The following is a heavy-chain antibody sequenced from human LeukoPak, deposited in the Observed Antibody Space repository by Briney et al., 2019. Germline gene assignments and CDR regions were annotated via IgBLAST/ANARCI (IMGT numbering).Heavy chain of an antibody. CDR2: IKSKTDGGTT. CDR3: TTYYYDSSGLDY. CDR1: GFTFSNAW. J-gene: IGHJ4*02. Sequence: GGSLRLSCAASGFTFSNAWMSWVRQAPGKGLEWVGRIKSKTDGGTTEYAAPVKGRFTISRDDSKNTLYLKLNSLKTEDTAVYYCTTYYYDSSGLDYWGQGTLVTVSS. D-gene: IGHD3-22*01. V-gene: IGHV3-15*01.